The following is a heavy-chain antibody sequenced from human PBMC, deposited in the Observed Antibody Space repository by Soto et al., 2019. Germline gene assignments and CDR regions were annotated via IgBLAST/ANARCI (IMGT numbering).Heavy chain of an antibody. J-gene: IGHJ4*02. CDR2: ISYSGST. V-gene: IGHV4-39*01. D-gene: IGHD5-18*01. CDR1: GGSISSDSYY. CDR3: ATRGDTAMVTDY. Sequence: PSETLSLTCTVSGGSISSDSYYWGWIRQSPEKGLEWIASISYSGSTYYNPTLKSRVTISVDTSKNQFSLKLSSVTAADTAVYYCATRGDTAMVTDYWGQGTLVTVSS.